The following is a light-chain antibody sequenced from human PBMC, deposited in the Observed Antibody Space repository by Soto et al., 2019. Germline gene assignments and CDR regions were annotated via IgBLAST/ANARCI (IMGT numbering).Light chain of an antibody. CDR2: SNN. CDR3: AAWDDSLSGPV. Sequence: QSVLTQPPSASGTPGPRVTISCSGSSSNIGSNTVNWYQQIPGTAPKLLIYSNNQRPSGVPDRFSGPKSGTSASLAISGLQSEDEADYYCAAWDDSLSGPVFGGGTQLTVL. V-gene: IGLV1-44*01. J-gene: IGLJ7*01. CDR1: SSNIGSNT.